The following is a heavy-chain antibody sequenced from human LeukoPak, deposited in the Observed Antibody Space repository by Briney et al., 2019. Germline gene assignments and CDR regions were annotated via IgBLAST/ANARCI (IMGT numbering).Heavy chain of an antibody. CDR3: AELGITMIGGV. D-gene: IGHD3-10*02. CDR2: TSSSSSYI. J-gene: IGHJ6*04. CDR1: GFTFNSYS. Sequence: PGGSLRLSCTASGFTFNSYSMNWVRQAPGKGLEWVSSTSSSSSYIYYADSVKGRFTISRDNAKKSLYLQMNSLRAEDTAVYYCAELGITMIGGVWGKGTTVTISS. V-gene: IGHV3-21*01.